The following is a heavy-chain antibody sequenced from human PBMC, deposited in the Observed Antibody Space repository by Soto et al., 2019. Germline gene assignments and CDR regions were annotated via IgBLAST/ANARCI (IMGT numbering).Heavy chain of an antibody. Sequence: SETLSITCAVYGGSFSGYYWSWIRQPPGKGLEWIGEINHSGSTNYNPSLKSRVTISVDTSKNQFSLKLSSVTAADTAVYYCARLEGRITIFGVVIIGPRFDPWGQGTLVTVSS. V-gene: IGHV4-34*01. J-gene: IGHJ5*02. CDR1: GGSFSGYY. CDR3: ARLEGRITIFGVVIIGPRFDP. D-gene: IGHD3-3*01. CDR2: INHSGST.